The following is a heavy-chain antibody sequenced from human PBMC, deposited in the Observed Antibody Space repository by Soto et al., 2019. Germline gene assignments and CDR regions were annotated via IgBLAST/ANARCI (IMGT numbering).Heavy chain of an antibody. CDR3: AKFFVETGGSSGWPWSFHF. V-gene: IGHV3-23*01. CDR1: GFTFSSYA. CDR2: IRGTGGTT. Sequence: EVQLLESGGGLVQPGGSLRLSCAASGFTFSSYAMSWVRQAPGKGLELVSAIRGTGGTTYYADSVKGRFTISRDNSRNTLHLQMNSLRAEDTAIYYCAKFFVETGGSSGWPWSFHFWGQGTLVTVSS. J-gene: IGHJ4*02. D-gene: IGHD6-25*01.